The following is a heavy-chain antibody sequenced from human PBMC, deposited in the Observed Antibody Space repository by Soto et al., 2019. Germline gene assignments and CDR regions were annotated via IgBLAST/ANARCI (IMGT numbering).Heavy chain of an antibody. Sequence: QVQLVESGGGVVQPGRSLRLSCAASGFTFSNYAMHWVRLAPGKGLEWVAVISYDGSNKYYADSVKGRFTISRDNSNNTLYLQINSLRAEDTSVYYCARGPGFWSAYTSGAFAIWGQGTRVTVSS. CDR2: ISYDGSNK. CDR1: GFTFSNYA. V-gene: IGHV3-30-3*01. J-gene: IGHJ3*02. D-gene: IGHD3-3*01. CDR3: ARGPGFWSAYTSGAFAI.